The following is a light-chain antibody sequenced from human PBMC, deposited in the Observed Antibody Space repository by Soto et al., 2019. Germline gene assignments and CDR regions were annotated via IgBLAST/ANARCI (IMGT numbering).Light chain of an antibody. Sequence: QSALTQPASVSGSPGQSITISCTGTSSDVGGYNFVSWYQQHPGKVPKLMIFDVNRRPSGVSDRFSGSKSGNTASLTISGLQAEDEADYYCCSYAGSSTYVFGTGTKLTVL. J-gene: IGLJ1*01. V-gene: IGLV2-23*02. CDR2: DVN. CDR3: CSYAGSSTYV. CDR1: SSDVGGYNF.